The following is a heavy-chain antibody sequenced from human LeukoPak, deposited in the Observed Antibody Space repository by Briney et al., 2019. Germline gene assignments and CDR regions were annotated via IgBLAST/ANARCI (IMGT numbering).Heavy chain of an antibody. CDR2: IYYSGST. Sequence: SETLTLTCTISGCTITTYYWSWIRQPPGKALEWIGYIYYSGSTKSSPSLKNRVAMSVDASRNQFSLKLTSVTAADTAIYYCADYGGNSEYFDKWGQGSLVTVSS. V-gene: IGHV4-59*03. CDR3: ADYGGNSEYFDK. D-gene: IGHD4-23*01. J-gene: IGHJ4*01. CDR1: GCTITTYY.